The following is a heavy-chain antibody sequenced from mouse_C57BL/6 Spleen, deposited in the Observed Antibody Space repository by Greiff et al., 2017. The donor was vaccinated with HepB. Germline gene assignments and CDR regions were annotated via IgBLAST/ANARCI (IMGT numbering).Heavy chain of an antibody. CDR2: IWSGGST. CDR3: ASDYGSPFAY. CDR1: GFSLTSYG. J-gene: IGHJ3*01. Sequence: QVQLQQSGPGLVQPSQSLSITCTVSGFSLTSYGVHWVRQSPGKGLEWLGVIWSGGSTDYNAAFISRLSISKDNSKSQVFFKMNSLQADDTAIYYCASDYGSPFAYWGQGTLVTVSA. D-gene: IGHD1-1*01. V-gene: IGHV2-2*01.